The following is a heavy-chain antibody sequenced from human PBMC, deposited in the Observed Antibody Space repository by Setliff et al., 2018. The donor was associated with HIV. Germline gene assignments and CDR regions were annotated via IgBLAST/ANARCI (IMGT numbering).Heavy chain of an antibody. CDR1: GGSISSYY. J-gene: IGHJ4*02. V-gene: IGHV4-59*01. Sequence: ETLSLTCTVSGGSISSYYWSWIRQPPGKGLEWIGYIYYSGSTNYNPSLKSRVTISVDTSKNQFSLKLSSVTAADTAVYYCARGYYNFWSGYPPLDYWGQGTLVTVSS. CDR2: IYYSGST. D-gene: IGHD3-3*01. CDR3: ARGYYNFWSGYPPLDY.